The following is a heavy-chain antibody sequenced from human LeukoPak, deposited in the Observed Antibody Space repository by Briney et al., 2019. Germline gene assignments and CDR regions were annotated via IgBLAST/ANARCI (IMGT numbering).Heavy chain of an antibody. CDR3: AGFSEVFWVPGVDY. D-gene: IGHD3-9*01. V-gene: IGHV3-7*01. CDR1: GFTFGNYW. Sequence: PGGSLRLSCVASGFTFGNYWMSWVRQAPGKGLEWVANIKKDGSQKYYMDSVKGRFTISRDNTKNSLFLQMNSLTAEDTGVYYCAGFSEVFWVPGVDYWGQGTLVTVSS. J-gene: IGHJ4*02. CDR2: IKKDGSQK.